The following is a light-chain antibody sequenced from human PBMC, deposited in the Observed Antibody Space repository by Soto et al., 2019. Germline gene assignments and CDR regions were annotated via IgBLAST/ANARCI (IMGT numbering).Light chain of an antibody. J-gene: IGKJ2*01. CDR1: QRVLHSYHNENY. Sequence: DIVMTQSPDSLAVSLGERATINCKSSQRVLHSYHNENYLVWYQQKPGQPPKLRIYWASTRESGVPDRFSGSGSGTDFTLTISSLQAEDVAVYYCQQYYSTPYTFGQGTKLEIK. CDR3: QQYYSTPYT. CDR2: WAS. V-gene: IGKV4-1*01.